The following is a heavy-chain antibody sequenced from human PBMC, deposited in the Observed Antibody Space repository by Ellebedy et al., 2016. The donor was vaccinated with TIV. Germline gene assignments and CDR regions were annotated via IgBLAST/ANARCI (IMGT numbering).Heavy chain of an antibody. CDR3: ASTIAAAGKGSHNFDY. CDR1: GYSFTSYW. Sequence: KVSCKGSGYSFTSYWIGWARQMPGKGLEWMGIIYPGDSDTRYSPSFQGQVTVSADKSSSTAYLQWRSLKASDTAMYYCASTIAAAGKGSHNFDYWGQGTLVTVSS. J-gene: IGHJ4*02. CDR2: IYPGDSDT. V-gene: IGHV5-51*01. D-gene: IGHD6-13*01.